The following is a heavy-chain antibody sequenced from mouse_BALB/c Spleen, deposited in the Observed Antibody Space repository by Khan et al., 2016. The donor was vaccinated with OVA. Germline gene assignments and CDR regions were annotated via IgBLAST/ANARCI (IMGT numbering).Heavy chain of an antibody. Sequence: QVQLQQSGAELARPGASVKMSCKASGYTFTTYTMHWVKQRPGQGLEWIGYINPSNGYTNYNQKFKDKSTLTADTSSSTAYMQLSSLTSDYSAVYYCASEGAYYRSDGWFSYWGQGTLVTVSA. CDR2: INPSNGYT. CDR1: GYTFTTYT. V-gene: IGHV1-4*01. J-gene: IGHJ3*01. D-gene: IGHD2-14*01. CDR3: ASEGAYYRSDGWFSY.